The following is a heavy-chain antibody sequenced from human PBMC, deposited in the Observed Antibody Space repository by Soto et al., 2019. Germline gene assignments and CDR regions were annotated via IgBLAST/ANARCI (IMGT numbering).Heavy chain of an antibody. CDR2: IIPILGIA. V-gene: IGHV1-69*08. CDR1: GGTFSSYT. J-gene: IGHJ4*02. Sequence: QVQLVQSGAEVKKPGSSVKVSCKASGGTFSSYTISWVRQAPGQGLEWMGRIIPILGIANYAQKFQGRVTITADKSTRTAYMELSSLRSEDTAVYYCARDHCSGGSCYLDFDYWGQGTLVTVSS. D-gene: IGHD2-15*01. CDR3: ARDHCSGGSCYLDFDY.